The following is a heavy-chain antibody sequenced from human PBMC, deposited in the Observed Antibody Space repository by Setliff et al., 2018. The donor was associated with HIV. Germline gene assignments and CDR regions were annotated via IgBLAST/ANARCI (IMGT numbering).Heavy chain of an antibody. CDR3: ARGGGSRAATSSYYYMDV. J-gene: IGHJ6*03. CDR2: IFYSGST. Sequence: PSETLSLTCTVSGGSISSSGYYWGWIRQPPGKGLEWIGSIFYSGSTYSTPSLKSRVTISVGTSKNQFSLKLSSVTAADTAVYYCARGGGSRAATSSYYYMDVWGKGTTVTVSS. CDR1: GGSISSSGYY. V-gene: IGHV4-39*07. D-gene: IGHD2-15*01.